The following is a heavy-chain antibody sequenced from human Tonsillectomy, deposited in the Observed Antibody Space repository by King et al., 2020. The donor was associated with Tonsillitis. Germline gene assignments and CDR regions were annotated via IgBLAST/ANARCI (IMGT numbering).Heavy chain of an antibody. CDR1: GGAFSSDT. D-gene: IGHD1-26*01. Sequence: QLVQSGAEVKKPGSSVKVSCKSSGGAFSSDTISWVRQAPGQSLEWMGDIVPVFGTTFYARKFGGRVKISADKFTNTAYMEGNSLASEDTAVYYCARGATEWGLLGVGGSYFDQWGQGTLVTVSP. CDR3: ARGATEWGLLGVGGSYFDQ. CDR2: IVPVFGTT. J-gene: IGHJ4*02. V-gene: IGHV1-69*06.